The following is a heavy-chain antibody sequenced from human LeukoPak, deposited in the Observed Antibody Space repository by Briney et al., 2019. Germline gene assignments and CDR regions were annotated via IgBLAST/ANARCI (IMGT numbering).Heavy chain of an antibody. V-gene: IGHV3-23*01. CDR1: GFIFSSYA. J-gene: IGHJ4*02. CDR3: AKAPTSSGWYG. Sequence: SGGSLRLSCAASGFIFSSYAMSWVRQAPGKGLEWVSAISGSGGSTYYADSVKGRFTISRDNSKNTLYLQMNSLRAEDTAVYYCAKAPTSSGWYGWGQGTLVTVSS. D-gene: IGHD6-19*01. CDR2: ISGSGGST.